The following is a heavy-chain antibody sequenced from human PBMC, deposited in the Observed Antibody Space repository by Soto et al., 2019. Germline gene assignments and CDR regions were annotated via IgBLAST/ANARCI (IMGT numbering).Heavy chain of an antibody. V-gene: IGHV4-31*03. D-gene: IGHD2-2*01. CDR3: ARYHDTFDI. J-gene: IGHJ3*02. CDR2: IYYSGIT. CDR1: GASISSGAHY. Sequence: QVHLQESGPGLVKPSQTLSLTCTVSGASISSGAHYWSWIRQHPGKGLEWIGYIYYSGITSYNPSLTSRVTIAVDTSKTQFSLKLSSVTAADTAVYYCARYHDTFDIWGQGTMVTVSS.